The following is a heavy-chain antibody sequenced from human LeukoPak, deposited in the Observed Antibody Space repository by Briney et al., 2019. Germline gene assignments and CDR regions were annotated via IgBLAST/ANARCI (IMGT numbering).Heavy chain of an antibody. CDR1: GGSISSSSYY. J-gene: IGHJ5*02. CDR2: IYYSGST. CDR3: ASRLKDFWSRFDP. D-gene: IGHD3-3*01. V-gene: IGHV4-39*01. Sequence: KPSETLSLTCTVSGGSISSSSYYWGWIRQPPGKGLEWIGSIYYSGSTYYNPSLKSRVTISVDTSKNQFSLKLSSVTAADTAVYYCASRLKDFWSRFDPWGQGTLVTVSS.